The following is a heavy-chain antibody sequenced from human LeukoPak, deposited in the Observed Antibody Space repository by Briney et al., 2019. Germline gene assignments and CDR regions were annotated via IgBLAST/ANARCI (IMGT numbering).Heavy chain of an antibody. D-gene: IGHD4-17*01. V-gene: IGHV2-70*11. CDR1: GFSLPTPGMC. Sequence: SGPTLVNPTQTLTLTCTFSGFSLPTPGMCVSWIRQPPGKALEWLGRIDWDDDKYYTTSLKTRLTISKDTSKNQVILTMTNMDPLDTATYYCARLRWDGESAADYNYYYMDVWGKGTTVTISS. CDR2: IDWDDDK. CDR3: ARLRWDGESAADYNYYYMDV. J-gene: IGHJ6*03.